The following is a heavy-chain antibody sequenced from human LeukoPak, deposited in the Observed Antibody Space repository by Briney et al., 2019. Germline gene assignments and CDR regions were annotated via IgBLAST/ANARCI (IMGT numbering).Heavy chain of an antibody. CDR1: GGSISSYQ. V-gene: IGHV4-59*08. Sequence: PSETLSLTCTVSGGSISSYQWSWIRQPPGKGLEWIGYISYSGFTNYNPSPKSRVTISLDTSKNQFSLKLTSVTAADTAVYYCAGHHPRNTVDFWGQGTLVTASS. J-gene: IGHJ4*02. CDR3: AGHHPRNTVDF. CDR2: ISYSGFT. D-gene: IGHD2/OR15-2a*01.